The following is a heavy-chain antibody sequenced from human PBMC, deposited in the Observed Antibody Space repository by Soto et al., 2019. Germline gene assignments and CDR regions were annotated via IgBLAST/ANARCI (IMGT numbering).Heavy chain of an antibody. D-gene: IGHD5-18*01. Sequence: GGSLRLSCAASGFTFSSYAMSWVRQAPGKGLEWVSGISGSGGSTYSADSVKGRFTISRDNSKNTLYRQMSSLTDEDTAVYYCARAREPEYSSAIFFDIWGQGALVTVSS. J-gene: IGHJ4*02. CDR2: ISGSGGST. V-gene: IGHV3-23*01. CDR1: GFTFSSYA. CDR3: ARAREPEYSSAIFFDI.